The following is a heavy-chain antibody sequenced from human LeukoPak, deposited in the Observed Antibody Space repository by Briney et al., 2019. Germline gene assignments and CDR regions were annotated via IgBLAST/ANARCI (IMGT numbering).Heavy chain of an antibody. D-gene: IGHD6-13*01. CDR3: ARGAASATGDWFDP. CDR2: IYYSGST. V-gene: IGHV4-59*11. CDR1: GGSISSHY. J-gene: IGHJ5*02. Sequence: PSETLSLTCTVSGGSISSHYWSWIRQPPGKGLEWIGYIYYSGSTKYNPSLKSRVTISVDTSKNQFSLRLSSVTAADTAVYYCARGAASATGDWFDPWGQGTLVTVSS.